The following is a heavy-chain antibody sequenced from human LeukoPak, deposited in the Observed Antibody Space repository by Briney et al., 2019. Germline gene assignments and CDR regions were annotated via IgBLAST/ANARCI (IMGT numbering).Heavy chain of an antibody. CDR2: INSSSSYI. V-gene: IGHV3-21*06. D-gene: IGHD3-9*01. CDR1: GFTFSSYN. Sequence: GGSLRLTCAASGFTFSSYNWNWVRQAPGKGLEWVSYINSSSSYIYYADSVKRRFTTSRDNAKNSPFLQMNSLRADDTAVYSCARVLLGMSAFDLWGERTMVSVSS. J-gene: IGHJ3*01. CDR3: ARVLLGMSAFDL.